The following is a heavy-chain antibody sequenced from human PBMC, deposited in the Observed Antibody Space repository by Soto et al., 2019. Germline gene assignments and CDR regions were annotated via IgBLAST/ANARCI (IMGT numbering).Heavy chain of an antibody. D-gene: IGHD3-22*01. J-gene: IGHJ3*02. CDR3: ARGPYYYDSSGYYYGPYDAFDI. CDR1: GYTFTSYA. CDR2: ITAGNGNT. V-gene: IGHV1-3*01. Sequence: ASVKVSCKASGYTFTSYAMHLVRQDPGQSLEWIGWITAGNGNTKYSQKFQGRVTIHRDTSASTAYMELSSLRSEDTAVYYCARGPYYYDSSGYYYGPYDAFDIWGQGTMVTVSS.